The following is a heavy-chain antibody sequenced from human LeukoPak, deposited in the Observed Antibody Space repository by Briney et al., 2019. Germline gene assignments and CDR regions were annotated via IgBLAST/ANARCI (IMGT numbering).Heavy chain of an antibody. D-gene: IGHD3-10*01. CDR1: GGSISSYY. J-gene: IGHJ4*02. V-gene: IGHV4-59*08. Sequence: SETLSLTCTVSGGSISSYYWSWIRQPPGKGLEWIGYIYYSGSTNYNPSLKSRVTISVDTSKNQFSPKLSSVTAADTAVYYCARHGSPSYGSGSYPYDYWGQGTLVTVSS. CDR3: ARHGSPSYGSGSYPYDY. CDR2: IYYSGST.